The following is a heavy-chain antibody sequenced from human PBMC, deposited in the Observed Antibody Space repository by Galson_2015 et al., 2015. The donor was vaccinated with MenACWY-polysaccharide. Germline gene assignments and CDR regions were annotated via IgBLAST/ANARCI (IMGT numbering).Heavy chain of an antibody. Sequence: SLRLSCAASGSTFSSFDMHWVRHVVGKGLVWVAAIGTGGDTYYSGSVKGRFTISREDAKNSLYLQMNSLRAGDTAVYYCAREFTGDGSSWYYWYFDLWGRGTLVTVSS. CDR2: IGTGGDT. D-gene: IGHD6-13*01. J-gene: IGHJ2*01. CDR1: GSTFSSFD. V-gene: IGHV3-13*01. CDR3: AREFTGDGSSWYYWYFDL.